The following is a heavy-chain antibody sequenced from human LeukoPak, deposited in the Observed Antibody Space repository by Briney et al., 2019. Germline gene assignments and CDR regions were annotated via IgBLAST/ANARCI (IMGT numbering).Heavy chain of an antibody. D-gene: IGHD6-19*01. CDR1: GFTVSSNY. CDR3: ASSSDQYSSGWSSDY. Sequence: PGGSLRLSCAASGFTVSSNYMSWVRQAPGKGLEWVSVIYSGGSTYYADSVKGRFTISRDNSKNTLYLQMNSLRAEDTAVYYCASSSDQYSSGWSSDYWGQGTLVTVSS. V-gene: IGHV3-53*01. J-gene: IGHJ4*02. CDR2: IYSGGST.